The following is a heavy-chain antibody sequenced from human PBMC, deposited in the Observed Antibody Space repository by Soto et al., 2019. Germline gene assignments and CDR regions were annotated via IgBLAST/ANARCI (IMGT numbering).Heavy chain of an antibody. V-gene: IGHV3-21*01. Sequence: GGSLRLSCAASGFTFSSYSMNWVRQAPGKGLEWVSSISSSSSYIYYADSVKGRFTISRDNAKNSLYLQMNSLRAEDTAVYYCARVGPQEVYDFWSGYQYYYYMDVWGKGTTVTVSS. J-gene: IGHJ6*03. CDR3: ARVGPQEVYDFWSGYQYYYYMDV. D-gene: IGHD3-3*01. CDR1: GFTFSSYS. CDR2: ISSSSSYI.